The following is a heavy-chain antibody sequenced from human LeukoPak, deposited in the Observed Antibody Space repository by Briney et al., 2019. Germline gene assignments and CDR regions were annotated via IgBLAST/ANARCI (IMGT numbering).Heavy chain of an antibody. J-gene: IGHJ5*02. CDR3: ARLWFGELFSNWFDP. D-gene: IGHD3-10*01. V-gene: IGHV1-18*01. Sequence: RASVKFSCKASGYTFTSYGISWVRQAPGQGLEWMGWISAYNGNTNYAQKLQGRVTMTTDTSTSTAYMELRSLRSDDTAVYYCARLWFGELFSNWFDPWGQGTLVTVSS. CDR1: GYTFTSYG. CDR2: ISAYNGNT.